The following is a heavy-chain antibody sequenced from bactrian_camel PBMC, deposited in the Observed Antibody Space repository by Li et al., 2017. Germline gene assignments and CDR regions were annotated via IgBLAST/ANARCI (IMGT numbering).Heavy chain of an antibody. CDR1: TYTYNRNF. CDR3: AADPRKACLFEGSWFRAREYNH. CDR2: IYTGNGST. D-gene: IGHD2*01. V-gene: IGHV3S1*01. J-gene: IGHJ4*01. Sequence: VQLVESGGGSVQAGGSLRLSCTAPTYTYNRNFMAWFRQGPGKEREAVASIYTGNGSTYYADSMKGRFTISRDSAKNMLWLDIDSVEPEDTAKYYCAADPRKACLFEGSWFRAREYNHWGQGTQVTVS.